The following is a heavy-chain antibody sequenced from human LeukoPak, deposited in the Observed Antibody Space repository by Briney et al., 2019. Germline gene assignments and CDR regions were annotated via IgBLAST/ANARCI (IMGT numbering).Heavy chain of an antibody. CDR3: ARGITMISPPDY. J-gene: IGHJ4*02. D-gene: IGHD3-22*01. V-gene: IGHV1-69*04. CDR2: IIPILGIA. Sequence: ASVKVSCKASGGTFSSYAISWVRQAPGQGLEWMGRIIPILGIANYAQKFQGRVTITADKSTSTAYMELSSLRSEDTAVYYCARGITMISPPDYWGQGTLVTVPS. CDR1: GGTFSSYA.